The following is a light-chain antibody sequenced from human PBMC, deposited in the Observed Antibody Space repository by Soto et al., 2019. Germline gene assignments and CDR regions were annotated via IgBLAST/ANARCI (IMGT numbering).Light chain of an antibody. J-gene: IGKJ1*01. CDR3: QQYGSAPRT. CDR1: QSVSSY. Sequence: VMTQSPATLSVSPGERATLSCRASQSVSSYLAWYQQKPGQAPRLLIYDASSRATGIPDRFSGSGSGTDFTLTISRLEPEDFAVYSCQQYGSAPRTFGQGTKVDI. CDR2: DAS. V-gene: IGKV3-20*01.